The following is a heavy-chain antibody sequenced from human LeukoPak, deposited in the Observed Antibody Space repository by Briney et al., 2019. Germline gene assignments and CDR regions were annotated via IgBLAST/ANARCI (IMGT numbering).Heavy chain of an antibody. CDR2: ISGSGGST. J-gene: IGHJ4*02. CDR1: GFTFSSYA. V-gene: IGHV3-23*01. D-gene: IGHD6-19*01. CDR3: ARIRIAVAGPEDFDY. Sequence: PGGSPRLSCAASGFTFSSYAMSWVRQAPGKGLEWVSAISGSGGSTYYADSVKGRFTISRDNSKNTLYLQMNSLRAEDTAVYYCARIRIAVAGPEDFDYWGQGTLVTVSS.